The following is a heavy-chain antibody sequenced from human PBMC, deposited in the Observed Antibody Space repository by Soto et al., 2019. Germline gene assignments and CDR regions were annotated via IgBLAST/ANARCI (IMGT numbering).Heavy chain of an antibody. Sequence: EVQLVESGGGSVQPGGSLRLSCAASGFTFSSYNMNWVRQAPGKGLEWISDISLSSSTLFHADSVKGRFTISRHNAKNSLYLQMNSLRAEDTAVYYWARDSRNYYYCMDFWGKGTTVTVS. CDR2: ISLSSSTL. J-gene: IGHJ6*03. CDR3: ARDSRNYYYCMDF. CDR1: GFTFSSYN. V-gene: IGHV3-48*01.